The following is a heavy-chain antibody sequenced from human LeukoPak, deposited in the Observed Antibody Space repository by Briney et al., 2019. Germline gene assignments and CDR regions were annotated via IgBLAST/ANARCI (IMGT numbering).Heavy chain of an antibody. D-gene: IGHD6-13*01. CDR3: AKGRPVAAAGSHFDY. J-gene: IGHJ4*02. CDR1: GFTFSSYG. Sequence: GGSLRLSCAASGFTFSSYGMHWVRQAPGKGLEWVAVISYDGSNKYYADSVKGRFTISRDNSKNTLYPQMNSLRAEDTAVYYCAKGRPVAAAGSHFDYWGQGTLVTVSS. V-gene: IGHV3-30*18. CDR2: ISYDGSNK.